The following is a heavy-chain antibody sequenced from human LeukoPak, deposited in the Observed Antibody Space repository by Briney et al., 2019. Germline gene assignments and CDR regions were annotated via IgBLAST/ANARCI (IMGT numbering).Heavy chain of an antibody. CDR3: ARDEDPGYSSSWIDY. Sequence: ASVKVSCKASGYIFTSYGISWVRQAPGQGLEWMGWISAYNGNTNYAQKLQGRVTMTTGTSTSTAYMELRSLRSDDTAVYYCARDEDPGYSSSWIDYWGQGTLVTVSS. CDR2: ISAYNGNT. CDR1: GYIFTSYG. D-gene: IGHD6-13*01. V-gene: IGHV1-18*01. J-gene: IGHJ4*02.